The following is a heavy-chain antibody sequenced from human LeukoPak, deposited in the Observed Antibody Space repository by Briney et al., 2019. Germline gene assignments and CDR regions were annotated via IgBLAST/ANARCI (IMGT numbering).Heavy chain of an antibody. Sequence: GGSLTLSCAASGFTFSSYSMSWVRQAPGKGLEWVAAISGSGGSIYYADSVKGRFTISRDNSKNTLYLQMNSLRAEDTAVYYCAKDSRYDSSGYYFTTQLDYWGQGTLVTVSS. J-gene: IGHJ4*02. CDR2: ISGSGGSI. V-gene: IGHV3-23*01. CDR3: AKDSRYDSSGYYFTTQLDY. CDR1: GFTFSSYS. D-gene: IGHD3-22*01.